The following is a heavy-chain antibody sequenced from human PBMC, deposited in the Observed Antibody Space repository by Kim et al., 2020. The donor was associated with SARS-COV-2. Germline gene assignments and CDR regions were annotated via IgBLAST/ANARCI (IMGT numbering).Heavy chain of an antibody. Sequence: SETLSLTCTVSGGSISSSSYYWGWIRQPPGKGLEWIGSIYYSGSTYYNPSLKSRVTISVDTSKNQFSLKLSSVSAADTAVYYCASRASSGYFPFDYWGQG. CDR2: IYYSGST. CDR3: ASRASSGYFPFDY. J-gene: IGHJ4*02. CDR1: GGSISSSSYY. V-gene: IGHV4-39*01. D-gene: IGHD3-22*01.